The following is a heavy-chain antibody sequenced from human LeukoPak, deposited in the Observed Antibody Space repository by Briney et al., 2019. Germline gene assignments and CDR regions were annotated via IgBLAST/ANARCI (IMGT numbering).Heavy chain of an antibody. CDR2: INSSSSYI. D-gene: IGHD3-3*01. Sequence: GGSLRLSCAASGFTFSSYSMNWVRQAPGKGLEWVSSINSSSSYIYYADSVKGRFTTSRDNAKNSLYLQMNSLRAEDTAVYYCAREPYYDFWSGYYDIDYWGQGTLVTVSS. CDR3: AREPYYDFWSGYYDIDY. CDR1: GFTFSSYS. V-gene: IGHV3-21*01. J-gene: IGHJ4*02.